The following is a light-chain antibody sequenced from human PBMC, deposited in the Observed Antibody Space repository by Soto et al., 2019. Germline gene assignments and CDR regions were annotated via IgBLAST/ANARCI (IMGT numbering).Light chain of an antibody. V-gene: IGKV3-15*01. Sequence: EIVLTQSPGTLSLSPGERATLSCRASQTVSSSSLAWYQQKPGQAPRLLIFGASTRAAGIPTRFSGSGSGTEFTLTIDSLQSEDFAIYFCQQYNNWPGTFGGGTKVDIK. CDR3: QQYNNWPGT. CDR1: QTVSSS. CDR2: GAS. J-gene: IGKJ4*01.